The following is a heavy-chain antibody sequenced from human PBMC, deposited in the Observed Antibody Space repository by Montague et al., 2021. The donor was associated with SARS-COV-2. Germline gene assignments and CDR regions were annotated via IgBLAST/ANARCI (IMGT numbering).Heavy chain of an antibody. CDR2: IYYSGST. CDR1: GGSINSGGYY. D-gene: IGHD6-19*01. V-gene: IGHV4-31*03. Sequence: TLSLTRTVSGGSINSGGYYWSWIRQHPGKGLEWIGYIYYSGSTYYNPSLKSRLTISVDTSKNQFSLKLSSVTAADTAVYYRARVHFVSSGWYPDAFDIWGQGTMVTVSS. J-gene: IGHJ3*02. CDR3: ARVHFVSSGWYPDAFDI.